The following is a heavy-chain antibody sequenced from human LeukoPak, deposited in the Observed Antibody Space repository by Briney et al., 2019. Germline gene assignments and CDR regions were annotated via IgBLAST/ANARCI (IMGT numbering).Heavy chain of an antibody. J-gene: IGHJ4*02. Sequence: GGSLRLSCAASEFTFSSYSMNWVRQAPGKGLEWVSSISSSSSYIYYADSVKGRFTISRDNAKNSLYLQMNSLRAEDTAVYCCARDSWGGATQVDYWGQGTLVTVSS. CDR2: ISSSSSYI. CDR3: ARDSWGGATQVDY. CDR1: EFTFSSYS. V-gene: IGHV3-21*01. D-gene: IGHD1-26*01.